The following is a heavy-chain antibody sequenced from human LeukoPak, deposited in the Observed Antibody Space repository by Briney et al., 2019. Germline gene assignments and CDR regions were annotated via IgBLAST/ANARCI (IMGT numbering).Heavy chain of an antibody. D-gene: IGHD6-13*01. Sequence: SETLSLTCTVSGGSVSSGSYYWSWIRQPPGKGLEWIGYIYYSGSTNYNPSLKSRVTISVDTSKNQFSLKLSSVTAADTAVYYCARQISSSWYHFDYWGQGTLVTVSS. CDR1: GGSVSSGSYY. CDR3: ARQISSSWYHFDY. J-gene: IGHJ4*02. CDR2: IYYSGST. V-gene: IGHV4-61*01.